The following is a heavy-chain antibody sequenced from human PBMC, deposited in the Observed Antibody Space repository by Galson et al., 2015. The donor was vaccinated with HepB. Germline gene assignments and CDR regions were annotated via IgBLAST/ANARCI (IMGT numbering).Heavy chain of an antibody. D-gene: IGHD3-10*01. Sequence: SVKVSCKASGGTFSSYTIGWVRQAPGQRLEWMGGIIPIFGTANYAQKFQGRVTIAADESTSTAYMVLRSLRYEDTAVYYCAYFTSGSAEDLHYWGQGTLVTVSS. CDR3: AYFTSGSAEDLHY. J-gene: IGHJ1*01. CDR2: IIPIFGTA. V-gene: IGHV1-69*13. CDR1: GGTFSSYT.